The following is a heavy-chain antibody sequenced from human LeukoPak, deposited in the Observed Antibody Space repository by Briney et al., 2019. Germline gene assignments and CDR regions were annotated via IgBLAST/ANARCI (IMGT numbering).Heavy chain of an antibody. CDR1: GVSISSYY. CDR3: ARGRVYMDV. D-gene: IGHD3-3*01. Sequence: SETLSLTCTVSGVSISSYYWSWIRQPAGKGLEWIGRISRSGSTNYNTSLKSRVTMSVDTSKNQFSLRLSSVTAADTAVYYCARGRVYMDVWGKGTTVTISS. V-gene: IGHV4-4*07. J-gene: IGHJ6*03. CDR2: ISRSGST.